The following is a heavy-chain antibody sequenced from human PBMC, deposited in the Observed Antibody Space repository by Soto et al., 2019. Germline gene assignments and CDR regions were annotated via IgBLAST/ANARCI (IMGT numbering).Heavy chain of an antibody. Sequence: GGSLRLSCAASGFTFSSYAMTWVRQAPGKGLEWVSGISDSGGRTYDADSVKGRFTISRDNSKNTLYLQMNSLRAEDTAVYYCARDTTLNPYYYYYYMDVWGKGTTVTVAS. D-gene: IGHD1-26*01. CDR3: ARDTTLNPYYYYYYMDV. V-gene: IGHV3-23*01. CDR1: GFTFSSYA. CDR2: ISDSGGRT. J-gene: IGHJ6*03.